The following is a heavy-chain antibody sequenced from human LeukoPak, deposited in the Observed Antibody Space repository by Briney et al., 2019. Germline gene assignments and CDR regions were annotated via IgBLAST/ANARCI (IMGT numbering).Heavy chain of an antibody. J-gene: IGHJ4*02. CDR1: GFSFNDCT. Sequence: GGSLRLSCAASGFSFNDCTMNWVRQAPGKGLESVAVISNDGTTYYIDSVKGRFAISRDNSKNTLYLQMNGLRAEDTAVYFCAKRVINNPFDNWGQGTLVTVSS. CDR3: AKRVINNPFDN. D-gene: IGHD2/OR15-2a*01. V-gene: IGHV3-23*01. CDR2: ISNDGTT.